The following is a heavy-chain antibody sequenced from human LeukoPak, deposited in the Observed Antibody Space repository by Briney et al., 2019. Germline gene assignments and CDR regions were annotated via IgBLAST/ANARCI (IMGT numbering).Heavy chain of an antibody. D-gene: IGHD1-1*01. CDR2: IHSGGSTI. J-gene: IGHJ4*02. CDR1: GFTFSRYD. Sequence: GGSLRLSCVASGFTFSRYDMNWVRLAPGKGLERVSYIHSGGSTIYYADSVKGRFTISRDYAKNSLYLQMNNLRAEDTAVYYCVRKLTGTTYFDYWGQGTLVTVSS. V-gene: IGHV3-48*03. CDR3: VRKLTGTTYFDY.